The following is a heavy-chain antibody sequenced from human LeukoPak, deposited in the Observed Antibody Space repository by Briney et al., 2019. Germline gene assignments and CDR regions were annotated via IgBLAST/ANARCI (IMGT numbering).Heavy chain of an antibody. D-gene: IGHD4-11*01. CDR1: GYTFTSYG. CDR2: ISAYNGNT. V-gene: IGHV1-18*01. Sequence: ASVKVSCKASGYTFTSYGISWVRQAPGQGLEWMGWISAYNGNTNYAQKFQGRVTMTRDTSISTAYMELSRLRSDDTAVYYCARDGLATVTTSFDYWGQGTLVTVSS. CDR3: ARDGLATVTTSFDY. J-gene: IGHJ4*02.